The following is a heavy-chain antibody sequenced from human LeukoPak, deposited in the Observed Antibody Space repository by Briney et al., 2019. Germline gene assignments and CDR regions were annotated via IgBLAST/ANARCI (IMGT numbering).Heavy chain of an antibody. D-gene: IGHD6-13*01. CDR1: GITFINHA. J-gene: IGHJ4*02. CDR2: ISYDGSDT. CDR3: ARNPGVDSSWYRLHY. V-gene: IGHV3-30-3*01. Sequence: GGSLRLSCAASGITFINHAMDWVRQAPGKGLEWVAVISYDGSDTYYADSVKGRFTISRDNSKSTLYLQMNSLRVDDTAVYYCARNPGVDSSWYRLHYWGQGTLVTVSS.